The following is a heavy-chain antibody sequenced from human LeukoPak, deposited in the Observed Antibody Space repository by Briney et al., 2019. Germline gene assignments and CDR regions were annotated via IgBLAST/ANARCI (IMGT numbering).Heavy chain of an antibody. J-gene: IGHJ1*01. CDR1: GYTLTELS. V-gene: IGHV1-24*01. CDR2: FDPEDGET. CDR3: ARYDYSNLDMAEYFQH. Sequence: ASVKVSCKVSGYTLTELSMHWVRQAPGKGLEWMGGFDPEDGETIYAQKFQGRVTMTEDTSTDTAYMELSSLRSDDTAVYYCARYDYSNLDMAEYFQHWGQGTLVTVSS. D-gene: IGHD4-11*01.